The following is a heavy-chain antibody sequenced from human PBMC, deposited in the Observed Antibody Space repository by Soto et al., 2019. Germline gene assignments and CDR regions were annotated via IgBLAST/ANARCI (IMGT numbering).Heavy chain of an antibody. V-gene: IGHV4-30-4*01. CDR3: ASIEYYYGSGSLDNWFDP. D-gene: IGHD3-10*01. CDR1: GGSISSGDYY. Sequence: SSETLSLTCTVSGGSISSGDYYWSWIRQPPGKGLEWIGYIYYSGSTYYNPSLKSRVTISVDTSKNQFSLKLSSVTAADTAVYYCASIEYYYGSGSLDNWFDPWGQGTLVTVSS. J-gene: IGHJ5*02. CDR2: IYYSGST.